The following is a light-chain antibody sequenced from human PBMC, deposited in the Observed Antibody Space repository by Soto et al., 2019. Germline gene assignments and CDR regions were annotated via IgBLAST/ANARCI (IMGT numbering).Light chain of an antibody. CDR2: GAS. CDR1: QSLTNSN. CDR3: HQYNFWPT. J-gene: IGKJ1*01. Sequence: TQSPGPLSLYTGARATLSSRSSQSLTNSNLAWYQQRPGQAPRLLIYGASSRATGIPARFSGSGSGTEFTLTISSLQSEDFAVYYCHQYNFWPTVAQGTKVEIK. V-gene: IGKV3D-15*01.